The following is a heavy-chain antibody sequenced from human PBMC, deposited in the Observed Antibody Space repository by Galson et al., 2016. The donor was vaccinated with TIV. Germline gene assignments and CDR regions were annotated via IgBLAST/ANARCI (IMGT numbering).Heavy chain of an antibody. CDR1: GFNFGAYW. CDR2: ILGDGSSV. CDR3: VRESPYTFDY. Sequence: SLRLSCAASGFNFGAYWMHWVRQPPGKGLVWFSRILGDGSSVTYADSVKGRFTISRDNAKNTLFLQMSNVKAEDSGVYYCVRESPYTFDYWGQGSLSPSPQ. J-gene: IGHJ4*02. D-gene: IGHD4-11*01. V-gene: IGHV3-74*03.